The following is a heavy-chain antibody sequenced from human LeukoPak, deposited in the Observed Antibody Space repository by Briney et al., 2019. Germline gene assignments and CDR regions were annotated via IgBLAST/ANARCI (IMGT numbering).Heavy chain of an antibody. Sequence: SETLSLTCAVYGGSFSGYYWSWIRQPPGKGLEWIGEINHSGSTNYNPSLKSRVTISVDTSKNQFSLELSSVTAADTAVYYCARDKQWLAHWGQGTLVTVSS. D-gene: IGHD6-19*01. CDR3: ARDKQWLAH. CDR2: INHSGST. CDR1: GGSFSGYY. J-gene: IGHJ4*02. V-gene: IGHV4-34*01.